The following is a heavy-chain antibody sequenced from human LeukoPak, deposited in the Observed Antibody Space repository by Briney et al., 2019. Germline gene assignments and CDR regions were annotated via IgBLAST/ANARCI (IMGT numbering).Heavy chain of an antibody. D-gene: IGHD1-26*01. CDR2: IIPIFGTA. CDR3: ATDSGSYWDVSPTYYFDY. J-gene: IGHJ4*02. V-gene: IGHV1-69*05. CDR1: GGTFSSYA. Sequence: GSSVKVSRKASGGTFSSYAISWVRQAPGQGLEWMGGIIPIFGTANYAQKFQGRVTITTDESTSAAYMELSSLRSEDTAVYYCATDSGSYWDVSPTYYFDYWGQGTLVTVSS.